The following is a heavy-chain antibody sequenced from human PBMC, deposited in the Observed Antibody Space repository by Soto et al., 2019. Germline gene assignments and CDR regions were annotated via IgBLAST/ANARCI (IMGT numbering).Heavy chain of an antibody. CDR1: GFTFSSYA. D-gene: IGHD1-7*01. CDR2: ISGSGGNT. Sequence: GGSLRLSCAASGFTFSSYAMSWVHQAPGKGLEWVSAISGSGGNTYYSDSVRGRFTISRDNSMNTLFLQMNNLRAEDTALYYCAKDPTGTTRSFAYWGQGTLVTVSS. J-gene: IGHJ4*02. V-gene: IGHV3-23*01. CDR3: AKDPTGTTRSFAY.